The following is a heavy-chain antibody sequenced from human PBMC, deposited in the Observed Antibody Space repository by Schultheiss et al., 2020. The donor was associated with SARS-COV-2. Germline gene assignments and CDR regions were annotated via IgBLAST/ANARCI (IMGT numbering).Heavy chain of an antibody. J-gene: IGHJ4*02. V-gene: IGHV3-23*01. CDR2: ISGSGGST. D-gene: IGHD3-3*01. CDR3: AREGGYDFWSGYPFAY. CDR1: GFTFSSYG. Sequence: GGSLRLSCAASGFTFSSYGMHWVRQAPGKGLEWVSAISGSGGSTYYADSVKGRFTISRDNSKNTLYLQMNSLRAEDTAVYYCAREGGYDFWSGYPFAYWGQGTLVTVSS.